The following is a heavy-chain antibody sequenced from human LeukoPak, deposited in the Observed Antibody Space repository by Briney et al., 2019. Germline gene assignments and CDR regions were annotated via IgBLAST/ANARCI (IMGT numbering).Heavy chain of an antibody. CDR3: ARDRERYCSSTSCYHFDY. J-gene: IGHJ4*02. Sequence: GGSLRLSCAASGFTFSSYSMNWVRQAPGKGLEWVSSISSSSSYIYCADSVKGRFTISRDNAKNSLYLQMNSLRAEDTAVYYCARDRERYCSSTSCYHFDYWGQGTLVTVSS. V-gene: IGHV3-21*01. CDR1: GFTFSSYS. D-gene: IGHD2-2*01. CDR2: ISSSSSYI.